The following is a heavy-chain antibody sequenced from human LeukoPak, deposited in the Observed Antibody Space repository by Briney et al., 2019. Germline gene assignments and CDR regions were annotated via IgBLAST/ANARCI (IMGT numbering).Heavy chain of an antibody. D-gene: IGHD3-16*01. CDR2: IRNDGSKR. J-gene: IGHJ1*01. V-gene: IGHV3-30*02. CDR1: GFSFSTYA. CDR3: AKSPMTSVNYVDF. Sequence: GGSLRLSCAASGFSFSTYAMHWVRQAPGKGLEWVAYIRNDGSKRYYADSMKGRFTISRDNSKNTLSLQMNSLRGEDTAVYYCAKSPMTSVNYVDFWGQGTLVTVSS.